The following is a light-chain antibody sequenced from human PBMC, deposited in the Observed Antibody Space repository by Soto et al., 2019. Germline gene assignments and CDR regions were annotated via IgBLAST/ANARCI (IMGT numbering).Light chain of an antibody. CDR2: SNN. J-gene: IGLJ2*01. CDR3: AAWDDSLNGVV. Sequence: QSVLTQPPSASVTPGQRVTISCSGSSPNIGSNTVNWYQQLPGTAPKLLIYSNNQRPSGVPDRCSGSKSGTSASLAISGLQSEDEADYYWAAWDDSLNGVVFGGGTKLTVL. V-gene: IGLV1-44*01. CDR1: SPNIGSNT.